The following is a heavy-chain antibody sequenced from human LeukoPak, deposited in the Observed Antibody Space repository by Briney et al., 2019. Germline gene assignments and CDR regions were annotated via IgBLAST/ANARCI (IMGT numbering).Heavy chain of an antibody. CDR2: ISSNGGST. Sequence: PGGSLRLSCAASGFTFSSYAMHWVRQAPGKGLEYVSAISSNGGSTYYANSVKGRFTISRDNSKNTLYLQMGSLRAEDMAVYYCAKGPYCSGGSCYSGLSYFDYWGQGTLVTVSS. CDR1: GFTFSSYA. J-gene: IGHJ4*02. D-gene: IGHD2-15*01. CDR3: AKGPYCSGGSCYSGLSYFDY. V-gene: IGHV3-64*01.